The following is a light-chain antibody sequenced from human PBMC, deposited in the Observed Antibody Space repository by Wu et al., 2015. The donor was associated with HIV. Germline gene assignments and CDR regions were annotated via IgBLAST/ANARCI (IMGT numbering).Light chain of an antibody. CDR3: QQSYTTPWT. J-gene: IGKJ1*01. V-gene: IGKV1-39*01. CDR2: AAS. CDR1: QNIDKF. Sequence: DIQMTQSPSSLSASVGDRVTITCRASQNIDKFLNWYQQRPVIAPKLLIYAASSLQSGVPSRFSGSGSGTDFTLTISSLQPEDFATYYCQQSYTTPWTFGQGTKVE.